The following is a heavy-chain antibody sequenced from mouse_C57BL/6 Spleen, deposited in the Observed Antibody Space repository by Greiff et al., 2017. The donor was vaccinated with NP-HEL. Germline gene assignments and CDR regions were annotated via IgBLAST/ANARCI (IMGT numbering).Heavy chain of an antibody. D-gene: IGHD3-2*02. CDR3: TGRGSSGYEDY. Sequence: EVKVEESGGGLVQPGGSMKLSCVASGFTFSNYWMNWVRQSPEKGLEWVDQIRLKSDNYATHYAESVKGRFTISRDDSKSSVYLQMNNLRAEDTGIYYCTGRGSSGYEDYWGQGTTLTVSS. CDR1: GFTFSNYW. J-gene: IGHJ2*01. CDR2: IRLKSDNYAT. V-gene: IGHV6-3*01.